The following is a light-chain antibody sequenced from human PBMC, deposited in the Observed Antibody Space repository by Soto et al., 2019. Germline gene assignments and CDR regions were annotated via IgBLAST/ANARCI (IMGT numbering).Light chain of an antibody. CDR2: GAS. J-gene: IGKJ1*01. CDR3: QQYGSSPRT. Sequence: EIVLTQSPGTLSLSPGERATLSCRASQSVSSNYLAWYQQKPGQAPRLLIYGASGRATGIPDRFSGSGSGTDFTLTSSRLEPEEFAVYYCQQYGSSPRTFGQGTEVEIK. V-gene: IGKV3-20*01. CDR1: QSVSSNY.